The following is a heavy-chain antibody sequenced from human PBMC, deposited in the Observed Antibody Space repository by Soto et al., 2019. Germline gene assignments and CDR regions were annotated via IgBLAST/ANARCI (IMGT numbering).Heavy chain of an antibody. J-gene: IGHJ6*04. CDR3: ARTSPLLLWFGELLRKGYGMDV. Sequence: SVKVSCQASGYTFASYDINWVREATLQGLEWMGWMNPNSGNTGYAQKFQGRVTMTRNTSISTAYMELSSLRSEDTAVYYCARTSPLLLWFGELLRKGYGMDVWGKGTTGTVS. D-gene: IGHD3-10*01. CDR2: MNPNSGNT. V-gene: IGHV1-8*01. CDR1: GYTFASYD.